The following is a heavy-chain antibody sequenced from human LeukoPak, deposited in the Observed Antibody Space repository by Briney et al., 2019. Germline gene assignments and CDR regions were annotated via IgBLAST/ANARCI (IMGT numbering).Heavy chain of an antibody. CDR3: ARAAYSSTWYSRYFDL. J-gene: IGHJ2*01. V-gene: IGHV3-7*01. CDR2: IKQDGSEK. D-gene: IGHD6-13*01. Sequence: GGSLRLSCAASGFTFSSYWMSWVRQAPGKGLEWVANIKQDGSEKYYVDSVKGRFTISRDNAKNSLYLQMNSLRAEDTAVYYCARAAYSSTWYSRYFDLWGRGTLVTVSS. CDR1: GFTFSSYW.